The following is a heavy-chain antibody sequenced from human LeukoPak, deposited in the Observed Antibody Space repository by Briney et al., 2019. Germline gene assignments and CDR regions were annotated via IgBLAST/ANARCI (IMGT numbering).Heavy chain of an antibody. CDR3: TRERRWFDAFDI. Sequence: PGGSLRLSCTASGFTFGDYAMSWVRQAPGKGLEWVGFIRSKAYGGTTEYAASVKGRFTISRDDSKSIAYLQMNSLKTEDTAVYYCTRERRWFDAFDIWGQGTMVTVSS. D-gene: IGHD2-15*01. V-gene: IGHV3-49*04. J-gene: IGHJ3*02. CDR2: IRSKAYGGTT. CDR1: GFTFGDYA.